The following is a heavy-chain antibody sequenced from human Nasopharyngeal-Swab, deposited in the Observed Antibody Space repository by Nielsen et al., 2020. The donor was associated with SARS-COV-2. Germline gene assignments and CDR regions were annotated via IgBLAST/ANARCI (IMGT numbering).Heavy chain of an antibody. J-gene: IGHJ5*02. Sequence: SLKISCAASGFTFDDYAMHWVRQAPRKGLEWVSGISWNSGSIGYADSVKGRFTISRDNAKNSLYLQMNSLRAEDTALYYCAKGKEAIVVVPGILNWFDPWGQGTLVTVSS. CDR1: GFTFDDYA. CDR2: ISWNSGSI. D-gene: IGHD2-2*01. V-gene: IGHV3-9*01. CDR3: AKGKEAIVVVPGILNWFDP.